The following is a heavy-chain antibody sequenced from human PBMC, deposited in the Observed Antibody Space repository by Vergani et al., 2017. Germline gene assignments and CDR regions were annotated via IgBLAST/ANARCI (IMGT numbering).Heavy chain of an antibody. D-gene: IGHD2-15*01. CDR3: ARGNLGYCSGGSCYSEVGWFDP. V-gene: IGHV1-46*01. CDR1: GYTFTSYY. CDR2: INPSGGST. J-gene: IGHJ5*02. Sequence: QVQLVQSGAEVKKPGASVKVSCKASGYTFTSYYMHWERQAPGQGLEWMGIINPSGGSTSYAQKFQGRVTMTRDTSTSTVYMELSSLRSEDTAVYYCARGNLGYCSGGSCYSEVGWFDPWGQGTLVTVSS.